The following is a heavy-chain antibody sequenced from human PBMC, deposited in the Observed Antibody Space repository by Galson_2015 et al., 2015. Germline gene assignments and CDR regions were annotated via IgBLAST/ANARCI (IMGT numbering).Heavy chain of an antibody. CDR2: ISAYNGNT. V-gene: IGHV1-18*04. D-gene: IGHD4-17*01. J-gene: IGHJ4*02. Sequence: VKVSCKASGYTFTSYGISWVRQAPGQGLEWMGWISAYNGNTNYAQKLQGRVTMTTDTSTSTAYMELRSLRSDDTAVYYYAREVPYGDLYYFDSWGQGTLVTVSS. CDR3: AREVPYGDLYYFDS. CDR1: GYTFTSYG.